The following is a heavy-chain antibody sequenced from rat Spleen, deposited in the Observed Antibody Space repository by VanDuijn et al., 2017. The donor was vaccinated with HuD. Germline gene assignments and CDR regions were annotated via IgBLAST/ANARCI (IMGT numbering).Heavy chain of an antibody. CDR1: GFTFSNYY. J-gene: IGHJ3*01. Sequence: EVHLVESGGGLVQPGRSMKLSCAASGFTFSNYYMAWVRQAPTRGLEWVATINYDGTSTHYRDSVKGRFTISRDNAKSTLYLQMDSLRSEDTATYYCARLGIAAIGNWFGYWGQGTLVTVSS. CDR2: INYDGTST. D-gene: IGHD1-2*01. CDR3: ARLGIAAIGNWFGY. V-gene: IGHV5-29*01.